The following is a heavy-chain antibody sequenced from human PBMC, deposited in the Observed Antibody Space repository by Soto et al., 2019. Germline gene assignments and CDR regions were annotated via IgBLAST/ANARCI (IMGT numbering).Heavy chain of an antibody. V-gene: IGHV1-46*01. Sequence: GASVKVSCTASGYTFTIYYMHWVRQAPGQGLEWMGIINPSGGSTSYAQKFQGRVTMTRDTSTSTVYMELSSLRSEDTAVYYCARAMGFVVVVAATRSGAFDIWGQGTMVTVSS. J-gene: IGHJ3*02. CDR1: GYTFTIYY. D-gene: IGHD2-15*01. CDR3: ARAMGFVVVVAATRSGAFDI. CDR2: INPSGGST.